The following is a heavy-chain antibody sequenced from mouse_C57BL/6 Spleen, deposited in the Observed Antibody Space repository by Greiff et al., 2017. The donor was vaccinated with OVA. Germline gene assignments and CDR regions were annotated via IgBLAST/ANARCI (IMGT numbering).Heavy chain of an antibody. CDR3: ARYSNYEGETMDY. V-gene: IGHV3-6*01. Sequence: VQLQQSGPGLVKPSQSLSLTCSVTGYSITSGYYWNWIRQFPGNKLEWMGYISYDGSNNYNPSLKNRISITRDTSKNQFFLKLNSVTTEDTATYYCARYSNYEGETMDYWGQGTSVTVSS. J-gene: IGHJ4*01. D-gene: IGHD2-5*01. CDR1: GYSITSGYY. CDR2: ISYDGSN.